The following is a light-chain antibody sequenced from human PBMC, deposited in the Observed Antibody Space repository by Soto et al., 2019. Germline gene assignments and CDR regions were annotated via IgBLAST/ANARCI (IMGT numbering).Light chain of an antibody. CDR1: NIGSKS. Sequence: SYELTQPPSVSVAPGKTARITCGGNNIGSKSVHWYQQKPGQAPVRVIYYDSDRPSGIPERFSGSNSGNTATLTISRVEAGDEADYYCQVWDSSSDLPVSVFGTGTQLTVL. CDR3: QVWDSSSDLPVSV. CDR2: YDS. V-gene: IGLV3-21*04. J-gene: IGLJ1*01.